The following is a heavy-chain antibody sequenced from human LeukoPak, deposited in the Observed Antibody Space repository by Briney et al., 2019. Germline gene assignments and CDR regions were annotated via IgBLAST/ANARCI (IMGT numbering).Heavy chain of an antibody. Sequence: GGSLRLSCAGSGVTVSDNYMSWVRQAPGKGLEWVSVFYTGGNTYYADSVKGRFTISREDSNNTLTLFLQMKSLRAEDTAVYYSARDGGDHDAFALWGQGTMVTVSS. J-gene: IGHJ3*01. D-gene: IGHD2-21*02. CDR2: FYTGGNT. CDR3: ARDGGDHDAFAL. V-gene: IGHV3-66*01. CDR1: GVTVSDNY.